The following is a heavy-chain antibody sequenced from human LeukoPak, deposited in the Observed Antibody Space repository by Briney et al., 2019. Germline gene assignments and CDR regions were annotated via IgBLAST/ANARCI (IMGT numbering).Heavy chain of an antibody. CDR2: AYYTGST. Sequence: SETLSLTCTVSGGSVSGYYWSWIRQPPGKGLEWIGYAYYTGSTNYIPSLKSRVTMSVDKSKNQLFLKMSSVTAADTAVYYCARGEDLWFGDYWGQGILVTVSS. CDR3: ARGEDLWFGDY. J-gene: IGHJ4*02. V-gene: IGHV4-59*02. D-gene: IGHD3-10*01. CDR1: GGSVSGYY.